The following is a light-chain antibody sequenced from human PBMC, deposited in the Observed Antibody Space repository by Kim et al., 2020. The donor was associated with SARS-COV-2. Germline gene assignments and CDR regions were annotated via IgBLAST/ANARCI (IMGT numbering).Light chain of an antibody. Sequence: GDRVTITCRASQGISSALAWYQQKPGKAPKLLIYDASSLESGVPSRFSGSGSGTDFTLTISSLQPEDFATYYCQQFNSYLRGTFGQGTKLEI. CDR3: QQFNSYLRGT. CDR2: DAS. V-gene: IGKV1-13*02. J-gene: IGKJ2*02. CDR1: QGISSA.